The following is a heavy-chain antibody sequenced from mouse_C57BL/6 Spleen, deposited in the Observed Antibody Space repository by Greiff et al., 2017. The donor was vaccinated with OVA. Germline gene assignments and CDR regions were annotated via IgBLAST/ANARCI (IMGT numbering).Heavy chain of an antibody. CDR1: GFNIKDYY. J-gene: IGHJ2*01. V-gene: IGHV14-2*01. D-gene: IGHD2-4*01. CDR3: ARISLYDYDEYYFDY. CDR2: IDPEDGET. Sequence: VQLQQSGAGLVKPGASVKLSCTASGFNIKDYYMHWVKQRTEQGLEWIGRIDPEDGETKYAPKFQGKATITADTSSNTAYLQLSSLTSEDTAVYYCARISLYDYDEYYFDYWGQGTTLTVSS.